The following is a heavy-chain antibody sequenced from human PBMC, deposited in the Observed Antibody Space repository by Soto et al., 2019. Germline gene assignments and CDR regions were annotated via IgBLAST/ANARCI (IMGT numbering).Heavy chain of an antibody. V-gene: IGHV5-51*01. Sequence: GESLKISCKGSGYIFTSYWICCFLQMPVKVLEWMGIIYPGDSDTRYSPSFQGQVTISADKSISTAYLQWSSLKASDTAMYYCARHASEQQLVPDWFDPWGQGTLVTVSS. CDR3: ARHASEQQLVPDWFDP. CDR1: GYIFTSYW. CDR2: IYPGDSDT. J-gene: IGHJ5*02. D-gene: IGHD6-13*01.